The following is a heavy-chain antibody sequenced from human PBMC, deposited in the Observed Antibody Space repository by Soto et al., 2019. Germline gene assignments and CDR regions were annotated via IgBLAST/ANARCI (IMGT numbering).Heavy chain of an antibody. D-gene: IGHD6-6*01. V-gene: IGHV3-7*03. CDR1: GFTFSSYW. Sequence: VESLKISCAASGFTFSSYWMSWVRQAPGKGLEWVANIKQDGSEKYYVDSVKGRFTISRDNAKNSLYLQMNSLRAEDTAVYYCAREVVAFFYYGMDVWGQGTTVTVSS. J-gene: IGHJ6*02. CDR2: IKQDGSEK. CDR3: AREVVAFFYYGMDV.